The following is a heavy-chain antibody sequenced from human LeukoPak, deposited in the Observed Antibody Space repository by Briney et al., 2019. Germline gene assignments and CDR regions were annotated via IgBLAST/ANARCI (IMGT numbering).Heavy chain of an antibody. Sequence: GGSLRLSCAASGFTFSDYYMNWIRQAPGKGLEWVSYTSSRGSTIYYADSVKGRFTISRDNAKNSLYLQVNSLSVEDTAVYYCARGKYSYGPIDYWGQGTLVTVSS. CDR2: TSSRGSTI. CDR3: ARGKYSYGPIDY. CDR1: GFTFSDYY. J-gene: IGHJ4*02. V-gene: IGHV3-11*04. D-gene: IGHD5-18*01.